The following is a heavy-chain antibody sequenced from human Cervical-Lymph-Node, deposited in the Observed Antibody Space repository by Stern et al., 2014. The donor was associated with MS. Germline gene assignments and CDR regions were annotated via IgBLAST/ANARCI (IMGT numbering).Heavy chain of an antibody. CDR2: IHYSGTT. CDR1: GGSISSAEYY. J-gene: IGHJ4*02. CDR3: SRDADGYSLVFGY. D-gene: IGHD5-24*01. V-gene: IGHV4-30-4*01. Sequence: QLQLQESGPGLVKPSQTLSLTCAVTGGSISSAEYYWSWIRQSPGKRLEWIGYIHYSGTTYYNPSLKSRVTISVDTSKNQFSLKLRSVTAADTAVYYCSRDADGYSLVFGYWGRGTLVTVSS.